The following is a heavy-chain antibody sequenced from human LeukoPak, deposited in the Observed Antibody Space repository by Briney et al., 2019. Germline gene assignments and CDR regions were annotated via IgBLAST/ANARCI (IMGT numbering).Heavy chain of an antibody. CDR1: GGSFSGYY. CDR3: ARISVYDGSGYYIFDY. J-gene: IGHJ4*02. CDR2: INHSGST. V-gene: IGHV4-34*01. Sequence: PSETLSLTCAVYGGSFSGYYWGWIRQPPGKGLEWIGEINHSGSTNYNPSLKSRVTISVDTSKNQFSLKLSSVTAADTAVYYCARISVYDGSGYYIFDYWGQGTLVTVSS. D-gene: IGHD3-22*01.